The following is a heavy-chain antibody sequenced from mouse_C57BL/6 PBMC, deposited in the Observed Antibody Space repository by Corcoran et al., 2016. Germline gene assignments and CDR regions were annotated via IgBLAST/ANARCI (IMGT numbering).Heavy chain of an antibody. CDR2: INTYSGVP. CDR1: GYTFTTYG. Sequence: QIQLVQSGPELKKPGETVKISCKASGYTFTTYGMSWVKQAPGKGLKWMGWINTYSGVPTYADDFKGRFAFSLETSASTAYLQINNLKNEDTATYFCARSELGLFYYWGQGTTLTVSS. D-gene: IGHD4-1*01. CDR3: ARSELGLFYY. V-gene: IGHV9-3*01. J-gene: IGHJ2*01.